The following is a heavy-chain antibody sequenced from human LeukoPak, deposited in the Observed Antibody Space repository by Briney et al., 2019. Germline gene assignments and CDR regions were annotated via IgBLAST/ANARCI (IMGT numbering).Heavy chain of an antibody. CDR3: AKDHDYGDYATDY. V-gene: IGHV3-30*18. Sequence: GGSLRLSCAASGFTFSNYGMHWVRQAPGKGLEWVAFISYDGSNKYYADSVKGRFTISRDYSKNTLYLQMNSLGAEDTAVYSCAKDHDYGDYATDYWGQGTLVTVSS. CDR1: GFTFSNYG. CDR2: ISYDGSNK. D-gene: IGHD4-17*01. J-gene: IGHJ4*02.